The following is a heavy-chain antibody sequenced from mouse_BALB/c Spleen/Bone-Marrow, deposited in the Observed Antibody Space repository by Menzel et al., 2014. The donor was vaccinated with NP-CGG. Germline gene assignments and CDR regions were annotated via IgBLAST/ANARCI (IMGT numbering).Heavy chain of an antibody. V-gene: IGHV1S56*01. J-gene: IGHJ1*01. CDR3: VRSRLRDWYFDV. Sequence: QVQLQQSGVELVKPGASVKLSCKASGNTFTSYDINWVRQRPEQGLEWIGWIFPGDSTTKYNEKFKGKATLSTDKSSSTVHMQLRRLTSEDSAVYFCVRSRLRDWYFDVWGAGTTVTISS. CDR2: IFPGDSTT. CDR1: GNTFTSYD. D-gene: IGHD1-2*01.